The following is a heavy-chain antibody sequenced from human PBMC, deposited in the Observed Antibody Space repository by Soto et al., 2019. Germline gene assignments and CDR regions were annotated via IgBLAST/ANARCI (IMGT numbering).Heavy chain of an antibody. CDR2: ISGSGGST. D-gene: IGHD6-19*01. J-gene: IGHJ6*02. CDR1: GFTFSSYA. Sequence: PGGSLRLSCAASGFTFSSYAMSWVRQAPGKGLEWVSAISGSGGSTYYADSVKGRFTISRDNSKNTLYLQMNSLRAEDTAVYYCAKETSSGWDTEDGMDVWGQGTTVTVSS. V-gene: IGHV3-23*01. CDR3: AKETSSGWDTEDGMDV.